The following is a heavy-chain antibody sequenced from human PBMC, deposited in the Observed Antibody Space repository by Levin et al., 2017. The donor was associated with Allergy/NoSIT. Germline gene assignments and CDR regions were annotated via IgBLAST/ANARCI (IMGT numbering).Heavy chain of an antibody. V-gene: IGHV1-18*01. D-gene: IGHD3-10*01. CDR2: ISGYSGDT. Sequence: ASVKVSCKTSGYTFNSYGLSWVRQAPGQGLEWMGWISGYSGDTKYAQKLQGRVTMTRDTSTSTAYMELRSLRSDDTAVYFCARDPSQSYFGSGSPPGDYWGQGTLVTVSS. J-gene: IGHJ4*02. CDR3: ARDPSQSYFGSGSPPGDY. CDR1: GYTFNSYG.